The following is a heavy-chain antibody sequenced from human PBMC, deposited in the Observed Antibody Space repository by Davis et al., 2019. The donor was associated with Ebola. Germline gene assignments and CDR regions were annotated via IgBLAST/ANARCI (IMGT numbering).Heavy chain of an antibody. J-gene: IGHJ6*02. CDR3: ARDHFTAAAGISGMDV. Sequence: SVKVSCKASGGTFSSYAISWVRQAPGQGLEWMGGIIPIFGTANYAQKFQGRVTITADESTSTAYMELSSLRSEDTAVYYCARDHFTAAAGISGMDVWGQGTTVTVSS. V-gene: IGHV1-69*13. CDR1: GGTFSSYA. CDR2: IIPIFGTA. D-gene: IGHD6-13*01.